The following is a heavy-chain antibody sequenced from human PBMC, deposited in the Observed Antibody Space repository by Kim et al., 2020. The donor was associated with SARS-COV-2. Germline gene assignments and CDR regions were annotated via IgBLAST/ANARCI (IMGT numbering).Heavy chain of an antibody. D-gene: IGHD3-22*01. CDR2: IKSKTDGGTT. CDR1: GFTFSNAW. V-gene: IGHV3-15*01. J-gene: IGHJ4*02. Sequence: GSLRLSCAASGFTFSNAWMSWVRQAPGKGLEWVGRIKSKTDGGTTDYAAPVKGRFTISRDDSKNTLYLQMNSLKTEDTAVYYCTTDYYDSSGYSHFDYWGQGTLVTVSS. CDR3: TTDYYDSSGYSHFDY.